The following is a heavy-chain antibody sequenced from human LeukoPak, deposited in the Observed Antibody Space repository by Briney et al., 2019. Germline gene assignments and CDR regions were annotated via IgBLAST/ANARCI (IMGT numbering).Heavy chain of an antibody. D-gene: IGHD2-2*01. Sequence: GGSLRLSCAASGFTVSSNYMSWVRQAPGKGLEWISVIYSGGSTYYADSVKGRFTISRDNSKNTLYLQMNSLRAEDTAVYYCARARPGYCSSTSCRLGYYFDYWGQGTLVTVSS. V-gene: IGHV3-53*01. CDR3: ARARPGYCSSTSCRLGYYFDY. CDR1: GFTVSSNY. CDR2: IYSGGST. J-gene: IGHJ4*02.